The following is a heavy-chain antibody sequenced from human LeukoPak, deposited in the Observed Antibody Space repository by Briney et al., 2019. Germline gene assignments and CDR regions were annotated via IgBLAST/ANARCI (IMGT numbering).Heavy chain of an antibody. CDR2: ISTSSTYI. CDR1: GFTFSSYS. D-gene: IGHD4-11*01. Sequence: GGSLRLSCAASGFTFSSYSMNWVRRAPGKGLEWVSSISTSSTYIYYADSVKGRFTISRDNAKNSLYLQMNSLRAEDTAVYYCARDMTSNYWGQGTLVTVSS. J-gene: IGHJ4*02. V-gene: IGHV3-21*01. CDR3: ARDMTSNY.